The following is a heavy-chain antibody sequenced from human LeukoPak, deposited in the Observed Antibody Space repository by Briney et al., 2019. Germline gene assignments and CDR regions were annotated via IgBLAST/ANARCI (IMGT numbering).Heavy chain of an antibody. CDR1: GGSFSGYY. J-gene: IGHJ6*03. Sequence: PSETLSLTCAVYGGSFSGYYWSWIRQPPGKGLEWIGEINHSGSTNYNPSLKSRVAISVDTSKNQFSLKLSSVTAADTAVYYCARHVYYDILTGYYLSYYYMDVWGKGTTVTISS. CDR3: ARHVYYDILTGYYLSYYYMDV. D-gene: IGHD3-9*01. CDR2: INHSGST. V-gene: IGHV4-34*01.